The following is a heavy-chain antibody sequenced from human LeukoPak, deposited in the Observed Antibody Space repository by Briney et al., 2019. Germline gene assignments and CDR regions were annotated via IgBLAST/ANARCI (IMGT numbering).Heavy chain of an antibody. CDR3: AREYYYDSSGPFDY. D-gene: IGHD3-22*01. J-gene: IGHJ4*02. CDR1: GFTFSSYS. CDR2: ISSSSSTI. Sequence: GGSLRLSCAASGFTFSSYSMNWVRQAPWKGLEWVSYISSSSSTIYYADSVKGRFTISRDNAKNSLYLQMNSLRDEDTAVYYCAREYYYDSSGPFDYWGQGTLVTVSS. V-gene: IGHV3-48*02.